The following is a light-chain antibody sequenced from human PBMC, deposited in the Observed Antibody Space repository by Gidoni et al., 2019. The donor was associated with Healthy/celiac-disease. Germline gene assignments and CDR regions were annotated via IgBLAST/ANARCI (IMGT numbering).Light chain of an antibody. CDR3: QQYGSSPPT. V-gene: IGKV3-20*01. CDR2: GAS. CDR1: QSVSSSY. Sequence: EIVLTQSPGTLSLSPGERATLSCRASQSVSSSYLAWYQQKPGQAPRLLIYGASSRATGIPDRFSGSESGTDFTLTISRLEPEDFAVYYCQQYGSSPPTFGHGTKVEIK. J-gene: IGKJ1*01.